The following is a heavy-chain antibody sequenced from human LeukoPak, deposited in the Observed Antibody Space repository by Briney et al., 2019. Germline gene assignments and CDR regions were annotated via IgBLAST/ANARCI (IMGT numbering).Heavy chain of an antibody. V-gene: IGHV4-59*01. J-gene: IGHJ4*02. CDR1: GGSISTYY. CDR3: TRGAGWLIDY. Sequence: SETLSLTCSVSGGSISTYYWSWIRQPPGKGLEWIGYIYYSGRTNYNPSLKSRVTILVDTSRNQFSLKLNSVTAADTAVYCTRGAGWLIDYWGQGILVTVSS. D-gene: IGHD3-16*01. CDR2: IYYSGRT.